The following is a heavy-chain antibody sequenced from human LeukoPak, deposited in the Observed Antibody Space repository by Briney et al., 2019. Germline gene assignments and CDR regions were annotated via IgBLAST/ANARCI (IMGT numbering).Heavy chain of an antibody. CDR3: ARGTMVRGVIGYFDY. V-gene: IGHV4-34*01. D-gene: IGHD3-10*01. CDR2: INHSGST. J-gene: IGHJ4*02. CDR1: GGSFSGYY. Sequence: SETLSLTCAVYGGSFSGYYWSWIRQPPGKGLEGIGEINHSGSTNYNPSLKSRATISVDTSKNQFSLKLSSVTAADTAVYYCARGTMVRGVIGYFDYWGQGTLVTVSS.